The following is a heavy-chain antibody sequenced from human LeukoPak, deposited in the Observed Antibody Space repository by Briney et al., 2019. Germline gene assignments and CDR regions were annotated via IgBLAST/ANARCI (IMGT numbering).Heavy chain of an antibody. J-gene: IGHJ4*02. Sequence: SETLSLICTVSGGSISSSSYYWGWIREPPGKGLEWIGSIYYSGSTYYNPSLKSRVTISVDTSKNQFSLKLSSVTAADTAVYYCAGHLLRELDYWGQGTLVTVSS. CDR3: AGHLLRELDY. V-gene: IGHV4-39*01. D-gene: IGHD1-26*01. CDR1: GGSISSSSYY. CDR2: IYYSGST.